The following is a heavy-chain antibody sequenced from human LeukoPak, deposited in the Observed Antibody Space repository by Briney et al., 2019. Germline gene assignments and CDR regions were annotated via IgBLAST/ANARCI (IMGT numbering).Heavy chain of an antibody. J-gene: IGHJ4*02. CDR2: INTNTGNP. V-gene: IGHV7-4-1*02. CDR3: AKELRGLRTYDRSGYWAL. CDR1: GYTFTSYA. D-gene: IGHD3-22*01. Sequence: ASVKVSCKASGYTFTSYAMNWVRQAPGQGLEWMGWINTNTGNPTYAQGFTGRFVFSLDTSVSTAYLQISSLKAEDTAVYYCAKELRGLRTYDRSGYWALWGQGTLVTVSS.